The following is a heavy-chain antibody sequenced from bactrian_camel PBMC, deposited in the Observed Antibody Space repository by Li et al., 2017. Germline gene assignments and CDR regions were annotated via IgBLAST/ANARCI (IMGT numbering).Heavy chain of an antibody. Sequence: QVQLVESGGGTVQPGGSLRLSCAASGFTFSDYWISWVRQAPGKGLEWVSITRSGGGYADSVKGRFTISRDNAKNTVYLQMNSLKPEDTAMYYCAADRSRPASCSLRLDLYDYWGQGTQVTVS. CDR1: GFTFSDYW. J-gene: IGHJ4*01. CDR3: AADRSRPASCSLRLDLYDY. V-gene: IGHV3S25*01. CDR2: TRSGGG. D-gene: IGHD6*01.